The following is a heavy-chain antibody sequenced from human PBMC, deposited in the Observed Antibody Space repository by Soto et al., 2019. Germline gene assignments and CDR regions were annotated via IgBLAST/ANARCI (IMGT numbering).Heavy chain of an antibody. D-gene: IGHD6-13*01. Sequence: GASVKVSCKASVYTVTSYGISCVRQAPGQGLEWMGWISAYNGNTNYAQKLQGRVTMTTDTSTSTAYMELRSLRSDDTAVYYCARRVLAAAGTNWFDPWGQGTLVTVSS. CDR1: VYTVTSYG. CDR2: ISAYNGNT. V-gene: IGHV1-18*01. CDR3: ARRVLAAAGTNWFDP. J-gene: IGHJ5*02.